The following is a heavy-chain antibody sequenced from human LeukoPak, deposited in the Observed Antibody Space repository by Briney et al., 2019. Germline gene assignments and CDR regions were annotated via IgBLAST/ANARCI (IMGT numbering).Heavy chain of an antibody. J-gene: IGHJ4*02. V-gene: IGHV5-51*04. CDR3: ARWGRIRIAAAGTNYFDH. D-gene: IGHD6-13*01. CDR1: GYSFTSYW. Sequence: GEALKISCKGSGYSFTSYWIGWVRQVPGKGLEWMGVIYPGDSDTRYSPSYQGQVTISTDKPIRTAYLQGSSLNAPDPAMCQSARWGRIRIAAAGTNYFDHWGQGTLVTVSS. CDR2: IYPGDSDT.